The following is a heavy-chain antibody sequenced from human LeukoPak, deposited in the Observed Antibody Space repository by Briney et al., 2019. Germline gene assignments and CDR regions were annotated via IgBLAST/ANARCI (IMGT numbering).Heavy chain of an antibody. CDR1: GFTFSSYD. CDR3: ARAVRFLEWLYYDY. CDR2: IGTAGDT. Sequence: QSGGSLRLSCAASGFTFSSYDMHWVRQATGKGLEWVSAIGTAGDTYYPGSVKGRFTISRENAKNSLYPQMNSLRAGDTAVYYCARAVRFLEWLYYDYWGQGTLVTVSS. D-gene: IGHD3-3*01. J-gene: IGHJ4*02. V-gene: IGHV3-13*01.